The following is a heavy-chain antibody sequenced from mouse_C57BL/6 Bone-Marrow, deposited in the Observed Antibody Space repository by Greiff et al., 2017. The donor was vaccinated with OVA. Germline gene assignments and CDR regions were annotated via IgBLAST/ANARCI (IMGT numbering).Heavy chain of an antibody. CDR1: GYTFTSYW. D-gene: IGHD2-10*01. CDR2: IHPSDSDT. V-gene: IGHV1-74*01. Sequence: QVQLQQPGAELVKPGASVKVSCKASGYTFTSYWMHWVKQRPGQGLEWIGRIHPSDSDTNYNQKFKGKATLTIDKSSSTAYMLLSSLTSEDSAVYYCAIPYYGTWFAYWGQGTLVTVSA. CDR3: AIPYYGTWFAY. J-gene: IGHJ3*01.